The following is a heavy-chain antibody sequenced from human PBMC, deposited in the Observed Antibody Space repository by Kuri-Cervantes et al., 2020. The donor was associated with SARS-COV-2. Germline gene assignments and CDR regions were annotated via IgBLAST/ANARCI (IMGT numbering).Heavy chain of an antibody. J-gene: IGHJ4*02. Sequence: GGSLRLSCAASGFTFSSYSMHWVRQAPGKGLVWVSRINSDGSTTNYADSVKGRFTISRDNAKNMLYLQMNSLRAEDTAVYYCTRHTQGDNWGQGTLVTVSS. CDR3: TRHTQGDN. CDR2: INSDGSTT. CDR1: GFTFSSYS. V-gene: IGHV3-74*01.